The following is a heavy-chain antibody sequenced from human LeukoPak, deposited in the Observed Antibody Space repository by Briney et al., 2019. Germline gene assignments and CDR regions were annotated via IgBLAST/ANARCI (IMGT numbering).Heavy chain of an antibody. CDR1: GFTVSSNY. CDR3: AKRGSSWHFGGAFDI. J-gene: IGHJ3*02. CDR2: IYSGGST. Sequence: PGGSLRLSCAASGFTVSSNYMSWVRQAPGKGLEWVSVIYSGGSTYYADSVKGRFTISRDNSKNTLYLQMNSLRAEDTAVYYCAKRGSSWHFGGAFDIWGQGTMVTVSS. V-gene: IGHV3-53*01. D-gene: IGHD6-13*01.